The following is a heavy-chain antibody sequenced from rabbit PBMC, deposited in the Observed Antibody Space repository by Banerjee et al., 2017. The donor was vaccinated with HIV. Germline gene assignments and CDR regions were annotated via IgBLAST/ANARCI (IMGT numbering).Heavy chain of an antibody. J-gene: IGHJ4*01. CDR1: GFSFSNKYV. CDR2: INTSSGNT. Sequence: QEQLEESGGGLVQPEGSLTLTCTASGFSFSNKYVMCWVRQAPGKGLEWIACINTSSGNTVYATWAKGRFTISKTSSTTVTLQMTSLTTADTATYFCVRDLSTVTMVPRDLWGPGTLVTVS. V-gene: IGHV1S45*01. CDR3: VRDLSTVTMVPRDL. D-gene: IGHD2-1*01.